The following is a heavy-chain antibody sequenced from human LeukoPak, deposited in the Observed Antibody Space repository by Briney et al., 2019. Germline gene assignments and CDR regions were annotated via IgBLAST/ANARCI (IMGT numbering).Heavy chain of an antibody. CDR1: RFTFDDYA. V-gene: IGHV3-9*03. Sequence: SLRLSCAASRFTFDDYARQWVRQAPGKGLGWVSGFRWNSGSIGYADSVKGRFTISRDNAKNSLCLQMISLRSEDMALYYCVKGYCSGGTCYFDYWGQGTLVTVSS. D-gene: IGHD2-15*01. CDR2: FRWNSGSI. CDR3: VKGYCSGGTCYFDY. J-gene: IGHJ4*02.